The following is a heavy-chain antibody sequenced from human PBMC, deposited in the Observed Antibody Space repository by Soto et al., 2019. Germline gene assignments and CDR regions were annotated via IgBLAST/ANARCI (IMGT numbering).Heavy chain of an antibody. V-gene: IGHV3-23*01. Sequence: EVQLLESGGGLVQPGGSLRLSCAASGFTFSSYAMSWVRQAPGKGLEWVSAISGSGGSTYYADSVKGRFTISRDNSKNTLYLQMSSLRAEDTAVYYCAKKSSSWYYGMDVWGQGTTVTVSS. D-gene: IGHD6-13*01. CDR2: ISGSGGST. CDR1: GFTFSSYA. CDR3: AKKSSSWYYGMDV. J-gene: IGHJ6*02.